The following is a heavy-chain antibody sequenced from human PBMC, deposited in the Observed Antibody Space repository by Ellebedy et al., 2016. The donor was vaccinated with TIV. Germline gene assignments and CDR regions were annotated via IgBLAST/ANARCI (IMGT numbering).Heavy chain of an antibody. CDR3: ARDPYGGNLLVY. CDR2: ISDSGSNT. V-gene: IGHV3-23*01. CDR1: GFTFSSYA. J-gene: IGHJ4*02. Sequence: PGGSLRLSCVTSGFTFSSYAMSWVRQAPGKGLEWVSTISDSGSNTHYADSVKGRFTISRDNSKNTLYLQMNSLRAEDTAVYYCARDPYGGNLLVYWGQGTLVTVSS. D-gene: IGHD4-23*01.